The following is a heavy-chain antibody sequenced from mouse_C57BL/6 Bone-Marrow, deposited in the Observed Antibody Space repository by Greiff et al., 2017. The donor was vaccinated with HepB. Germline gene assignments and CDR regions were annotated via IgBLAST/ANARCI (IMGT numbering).Heavy chain of an antibody. D-gene: IGHD1-1*01. CDR1: GYTFTSYW. CDR3: TRGITTVVPDY. J-gene: IGHJ2*01. CDR2: IYPGNSDT. Sequence: EVQLQQSGTVLARPGASVKMSCKTSGYTFTSYWMHWVKQRPGQGLEWIGAIYPGNSDTSYNQKFKGKAKLTAVTSASTAYMALSSLTNEDSAVYYCTRGITTVVPDYWGQGTTLTVSS. V-gene: IGHV1-5*01.